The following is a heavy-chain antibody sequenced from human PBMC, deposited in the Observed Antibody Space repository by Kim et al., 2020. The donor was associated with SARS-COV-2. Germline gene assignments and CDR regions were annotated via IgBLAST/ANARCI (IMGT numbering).Heavy chain of an antibody. J-gene: IGHJ5*02. Sequence: SETLSLTCTVSGGSISSSSYYWGWIRQPPGKGLEWIGSIYYSGSTYYNPSLKSRVTISVDTSKNQFSLKLSSVTAADTAVYYCARRGSSSWYQKTGWFDPWGQGTLVTVSS. CDR3: ARRGSSSWYQKTGWFDP. V-gene: IGHV4-39*01. CDR2: IYYSGST. CDR1: GGSISSSSYY. D-gene: IGHD6-13*01.